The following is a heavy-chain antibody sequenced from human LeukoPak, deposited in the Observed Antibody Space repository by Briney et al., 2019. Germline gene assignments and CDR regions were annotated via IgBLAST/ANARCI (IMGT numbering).Heavy chain of an antibody. V-gene: IGHV4-34*01. J-gene: IGHJ4*02. Sequence: PSETLSLTCAVYGGPFSGYYWSWIRQPPGKGLGWIGEINHSGSTNYNPSLKSRVTISVDTSKNQFSLKLSSVTAADTAVYYCARECSGGSCLDYWGQGTLVTVSS. D-gene: IGHD2-15*01. CDR2: INHSGST. CDR1: GGPFSGYY. CDR3: ARECSGGSCLDY.